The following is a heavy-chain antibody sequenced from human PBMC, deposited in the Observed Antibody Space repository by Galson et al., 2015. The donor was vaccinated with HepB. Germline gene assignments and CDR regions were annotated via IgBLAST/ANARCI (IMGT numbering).Heavy chain of an antibody. J-gene: IGHJ4*02. CDR3: ARDRGSSGWTEISRDDY. CDR1: GFTFSSYS. Sequence: SLRLSCAASGFTFSSYSMNWVRQAPGKGLEWVSSISSSSSYIYYADSVKGRFTISRDNAKNSLYLQMNSLRAEDTAVYYCARDRGSSGWTEISRDDYWGQGTLVTVSS. CDR2: ISSSSSYI. D-gene: IGHD6-19*01. V-gene: IGHV3-21*01.